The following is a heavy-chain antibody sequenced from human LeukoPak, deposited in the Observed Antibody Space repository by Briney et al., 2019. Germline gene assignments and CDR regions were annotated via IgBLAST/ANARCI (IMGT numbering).Heavy chain of an antibody. CDR2: INTSGSI. J-gene: IGHJ5*02. Sequence: SETLSLTCTVSGGSISSGRYYWSWIRQPAGKGLEWIGRINTSGSINYNSSLKSRVTISLDTSKNQFSLKLSSVTAADTAVYYCARELNLVRAVSYNWFDPWGQGTLVTVSS. D-gene: IGHD3-10*01. CDR3: ARELNLVRAVSYNWFDP. CDR1: GGSISSGRYY. V-gene: IGHV4-61*02.